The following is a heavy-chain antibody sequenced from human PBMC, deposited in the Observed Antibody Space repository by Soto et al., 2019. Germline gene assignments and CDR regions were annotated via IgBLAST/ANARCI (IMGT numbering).Heavy chain of an antibody. D-gene: IGHD1-1*01. CDR2: IYWDGDD. CDR1: GVSLKTNGVG. Sequence: KRPQKRTLACAVSGVSLKTNGVGVGWIRQPPGKALEWLALIYWDGDDRYSPSLRSRLTITKDTSKNQVVLTMTNMDPVDTATYFCSHKSSAGGMFDYWGQGTLVTVSS. V-gene: IGHV2-5*02. J-gene: IGHJ4*02. CDR3: SHKSSAGGMFDY.